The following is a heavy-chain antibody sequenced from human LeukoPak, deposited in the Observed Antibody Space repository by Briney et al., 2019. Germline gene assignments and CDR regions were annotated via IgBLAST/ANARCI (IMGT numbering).Heavy chain of an antibody. J-gene: IGHJ3*02. D-gene: IGHD3-16*01. Sequence: PSETLSLTCTVSGGSISSYYWRWIRQPPGKGLEWIGSIYYSGSTYYNPSLKSRVTISVDTSKNQFSLKLSSVTAADTAVYYCARQSDTSPNAFDIWGQGTMVTVSS. CDR2: IYYSGST. CDR1: GGSISSYY. CDR3: ARQSDTSPNAFDI. V-gene: IGHV4-39*01.